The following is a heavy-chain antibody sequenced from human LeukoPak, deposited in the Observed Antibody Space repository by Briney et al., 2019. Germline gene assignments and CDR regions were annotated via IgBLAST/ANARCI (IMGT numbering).Heavy chain of an antibody. D-gene: IGHD2-2*01. CDR3: ARVSVPAATYGMDV. J-gene: IGHJ6*02. CDR2: IYTSGST. Sequence: KASETLSLTCSVSGGSISSYYWSWVRQPAGKGLEWVWRIYTSGSTNYNPSLKNRVTMSVDTSKNQFSLKLSSVTAADTAVYYCARVSVPAATYGMDVWGQGTRVTVSS. V-gene: IGHV4-4*07. CDR1: GGSISSYY.